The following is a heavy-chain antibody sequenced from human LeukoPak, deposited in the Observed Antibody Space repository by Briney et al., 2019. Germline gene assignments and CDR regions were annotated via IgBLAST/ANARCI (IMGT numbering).Heavy chain of an antibody. CDR1: GGSFSGYY. Sequence: ETLSLTCAVYGGSFSGYYWSWIRQLPGKGLEWIGEINHSGSTNYNPSLKSRVTISVDTSKNQFSLKLSSVTAADTAVYYCARQGYTIFGVVSRPKGAFDIWGQGTMVTVSS. CDR2: INHSGST. CDR3: ARQGYTIFGVVSRPKGAFDI. J-gene: IGHJ3*02. D-gene: IGHD3-3*01. V-gene: IGHV4-34*01.